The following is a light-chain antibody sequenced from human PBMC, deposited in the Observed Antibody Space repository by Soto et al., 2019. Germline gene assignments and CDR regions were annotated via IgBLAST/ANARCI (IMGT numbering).Light chain of an antibody. Sequence: QSALTQPASVSGSPGQSITISCTGTSSDVGAYNYVSWYQQHPGKAPKLMIYDVTDRPSGVSTRFSGSKSGSTASLTISGLQAEDEADYYCSSYTTTSTVLFGGGTKLTVL. J-gene: IGLJ2*01. CDR2: DVT. V-gene: IGLV2-14*03. CDR1: SSDVGAYNY. CDR3: SSYTTTSTVL.